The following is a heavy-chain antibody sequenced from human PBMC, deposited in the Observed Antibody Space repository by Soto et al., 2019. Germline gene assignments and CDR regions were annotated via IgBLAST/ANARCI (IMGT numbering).Heavy chain of an antibody. CDR2: ISSSGYI. CDR1: GFNFNSYT. D-gene: IGHD2-15*01. J-gene: IGHJ6*02. Sequence: EVQLVESGGGLVKPGGSLRRSCAASGFNFNSYTINWVRQAPGKRLEWLSSISSSGYIFSTDSVRGRFTISRDNAKNSVYLQITSLRAEDTAVYFCARDCSGGSCYPGMDVWGQGTTVTVSS. CDR3: ARDCSGGSCYPGMDV. V-gene: IGHV3-21*01.